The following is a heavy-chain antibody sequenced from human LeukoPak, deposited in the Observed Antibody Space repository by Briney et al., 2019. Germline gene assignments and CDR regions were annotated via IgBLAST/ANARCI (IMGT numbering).Heavy chain of an antibody. J-gene: IGHJ4*02. CDR2: VHHSGSA. D-gene: IGHD6-6*01. V-gene: IGHV4-4*02. CDR3: ARLSGGSSSEFDY. CDR1: GGSISAGNW. Sequence: PSETLSLTCAVSGGSISAGNWWGWVRQPPGKGLEWIGEVHHSGSANHNPSLKSRVAISVDKSKNQFSLRLSSVTAADTAVYYCARLSGGSSSEFDYWGQGTLVTASS.